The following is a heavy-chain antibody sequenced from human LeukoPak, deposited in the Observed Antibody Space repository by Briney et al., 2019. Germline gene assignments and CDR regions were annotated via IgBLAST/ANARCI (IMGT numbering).Heavy chain of an antibody. CDR1: GYTFTNYD. J-gene: IGHJ4*02. V-gene: IGHV1-8*03. CDR3: AREDYYDSGSTDY. D-gene: IGHD3-22*01. Sequence: GASVKVSCKASGYTFTNYDINWVRHATGQGLEGMGGMNPNSGITAYAQKFQGRVTITRNTSISTAYMELSSLRSEDTAVYFCAREDYYDSGSTDYWGQGTLVTVSS. CDR2: MNPNSGIT.